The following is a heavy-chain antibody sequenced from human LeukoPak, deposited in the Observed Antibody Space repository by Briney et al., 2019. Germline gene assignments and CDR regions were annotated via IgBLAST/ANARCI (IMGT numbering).Heavy chain of an antibody. D-gene: IGHD4-17*01. Sequence: SGGSLRLSCAASGFTFSNAWMSWVRQAPGKGLEWVSFVSKTSSKIYYGDSVRGRFTISRDNAKNSIHLQMGSLRVEDTAVYYCVRGDGDLFDFWGQGTLVSVSS. CDR3: VRGDGDLFDF. CDR1: GFTFSNAW. V-gene: IGHV3-21*06. CDR2: VSKTSSKI. J-gene: IGHJ4*02.